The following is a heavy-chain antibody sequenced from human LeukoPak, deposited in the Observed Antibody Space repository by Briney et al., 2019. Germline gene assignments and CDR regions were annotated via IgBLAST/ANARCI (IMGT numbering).Heavy chain of an antibody. J-gene: IGHJ4*02. Sequence: PGGSLRPSCAASGFTFSSYAMSWVRQAPGKGLQWVSAISGGGGSTFYADSVKGRFAISRDNSKNTLYLQMNSLRAEDTAVYYCAKGYSSGWYPSFGYWGQGTLVTVSS. CDR2: ISGGGGST. V-gene: IGHV3-23*01. CDR3: AKGYSSGWYPSFGY. CDR1: GFTFSSYA. D-gene: IGHD6-19*01.